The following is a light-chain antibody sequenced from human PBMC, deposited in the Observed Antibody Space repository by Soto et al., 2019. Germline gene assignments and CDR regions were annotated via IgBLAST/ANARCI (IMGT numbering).Light chain of an antibody. CDR1: QSVRSN. CDR2: DAS. V-gene: IGKV3D-15*01. CDR3: QQYNNWPPIT. Sequence: EVVMPQSPATLSVSAGERATLSCRARQSVRSNLAWYQQKPGQAPRLLIYDASTRATGIPARFSGSGSGTEFILTISSLQSEDLGVYYCQQYNNWPPITFGQGTRLEIK. J-gene: IGKJ5*01.